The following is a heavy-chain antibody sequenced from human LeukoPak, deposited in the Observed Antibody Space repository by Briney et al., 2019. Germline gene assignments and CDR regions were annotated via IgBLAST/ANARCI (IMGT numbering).Heavy chain of an antibody. CDR1: GGSISSGSYY. V-gene: IGHV4-61*02. Sequence: SETLSLTCTVSGGSISSGSYYWSWIRQPAGKGLEWIGRIYTSGSTNYNPSLKSRVTISVDTSKNQFSLKLSSVTAADAAVYYCARANYDFWSGYYWFDPWGQGTLVTASS. D-gene: IGHD3-3*01. CDR2: IYTSGST. J-gene: IGHJ5*02. CDR3: ARANYDFWSGYYWFDP.